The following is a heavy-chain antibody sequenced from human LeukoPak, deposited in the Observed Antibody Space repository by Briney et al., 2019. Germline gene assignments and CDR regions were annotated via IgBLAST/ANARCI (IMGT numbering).Heavy chain of an antibody. CDR1: GYTFTGYG. CDR2: ISTYNGNT. Sequence: ASVKVSCKASGYTFTGYGISWVRQAPGQGLEWMGWISTYNGNTNYAQNLQGRVTMTTDTSTSTAYMELRSLRSDDTAVYYCARVMRRDGYNRPLDYWGQGTLVTVSS. V-gene: IGHV1-18*01. D-gene: IGHD5-24*01. J-gene: IGHJ4*02. CDR3: ARVMRRDGYNRPLDY.